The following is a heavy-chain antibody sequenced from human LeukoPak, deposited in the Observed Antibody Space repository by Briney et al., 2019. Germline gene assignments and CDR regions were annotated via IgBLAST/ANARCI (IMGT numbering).Heavy chain of an antibody. CDR1: GDNFTNYW. CDR3: ARQKLGADY. CDR2: IYPRDSDT. J-gene: IGHJ4*02. Sequence: GESLKISCKGSGDNFTNYWIGWVRQMPGKGLEWMGIIYPRDSDTRYSPSFQGQVTISADKSISTAYLQWSSLKASDTAIYYCARQKLGADYWGQGPLVTVSS. D-gene: IGHD4-23*01. V-gene: IGHV5-51*01.